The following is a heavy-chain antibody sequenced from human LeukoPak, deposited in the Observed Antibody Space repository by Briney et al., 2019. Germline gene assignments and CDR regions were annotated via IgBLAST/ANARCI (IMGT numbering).Heavy chain of an antibody. D-gene: IGHD6-13*01. V-gene: IGHV3-11*04. CDR3: ARDRSSSAAPSLSY. CDR1: GFTFSDYY. CDR2: ISSSGSTI. J-gene: IGHJ4*01. Sequence: GGSLRLSCAASGFTFSDYYMNWVRQAPGRGLEWVSYISSSGSTIYYADSVKGRFTISRDNAKNSLYLQMNSLTDEDTAVYYCARDRSSSAAPSLSYWGQGALVTVSS.